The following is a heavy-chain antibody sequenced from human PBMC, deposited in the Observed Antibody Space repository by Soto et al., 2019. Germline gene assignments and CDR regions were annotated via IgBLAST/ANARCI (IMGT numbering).Heavy chain of an antibody. CDR2: IGTAGDT. CDR1: GFTSSSHD. J-gene: IGHJ6*02. D-gene: IGHD2-2*01. Sequence: PGGSLRLSCAASGFTSSSHDMHWVRQVTGKGLEWVSAIGTAGDTYYPVSVKGRFTISRDNAKNTLYLQMNSLRAEDTAIYYCVSGTGYYTSTTYTAVYYGMDAWGQGTTVTVSS. CDR3: VSGTGYYTSTTYTAVYYGMDA. V-gene: IGHV3-13*01.